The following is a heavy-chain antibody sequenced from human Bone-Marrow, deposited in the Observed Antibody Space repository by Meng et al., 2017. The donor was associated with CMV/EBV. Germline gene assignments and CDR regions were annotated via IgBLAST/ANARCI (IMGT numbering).Heavy chain of an antibody. CDR1: GYNFFNYD. J-gene: IGHJ4*02. Sequence: ASVKVSCKASGYNFFNYDINWLRHTTGQGLEYMGWINPKSGNTDYARKFQGRITFTRNTSTNTAFMEVNSLRSEDTAFYYCARSGSGWYGGGMDYWGQGPLDTVSS. CDR2: INPKSGNT. D-gene: IGHD6-19*01. V-gene: IGHV1-8*03. CDR3: ARSGSGWYGGGMDY.